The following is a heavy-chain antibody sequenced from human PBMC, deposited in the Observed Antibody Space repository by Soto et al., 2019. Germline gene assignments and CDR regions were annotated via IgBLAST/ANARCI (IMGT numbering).Heavy chain of an antibody. J-gene: IGHJ6*02. CDR1: GYTFTNYA. D-gene: IGHD3-10*01. Sequence: ASVKVSCKASGYTFTNYAMHWVRQAPGQRLKWMGWINAGNGNTKYSQKFQGRVTITTDTSTSTAYMELRSLRSDDTAVYYCARDVLLWFGEPGPHYYYGMDVWGQGTTVTVSS. CDR2: INAGNGNT. V-gene: IGHV1-3*01. CDR3: ARDVLLWFGEPGPHYYYGMDV.